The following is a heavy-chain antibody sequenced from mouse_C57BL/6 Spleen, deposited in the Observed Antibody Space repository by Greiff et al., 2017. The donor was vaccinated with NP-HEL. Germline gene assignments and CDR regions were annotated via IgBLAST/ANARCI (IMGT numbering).Heavy chain of an antibody. V-gene: IGHV1-55*01. CDR1: GYTFTSYW. CDR3: AKGAANCERGYYFDY. Sequence: QVQLQQPGAELVKPGASVKMSCTASGYTFTSYWITWVKQRPGQGLEWIGDIYPGSGSTNYNEKFKSKATLTVDTSSSTAYMQLSSLTSEDSADDSCAKGAANCERGYYFDYWGQGTTLTVSS. D-gene: IGHD6-1*01. CDR2: IYPGSGST. J-gene: IGHJ2*01.